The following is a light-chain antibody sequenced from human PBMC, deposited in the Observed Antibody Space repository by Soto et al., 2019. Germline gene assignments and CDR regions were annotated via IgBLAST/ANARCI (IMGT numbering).Light chain of an antibody. CDR2: GAS. J-gene: IGKJ1*01. CDR1: QSVSSSY. Sequence: EIVLTQSPGTLSLSPGERATLSCRASQSVSSSYLAWYQQKPGQAPRLLIYGASIRATGIPDRFSGSASGTDFTLTINRLEPEDSAVYYCQQYGNSPRTFGQGP. CDR3: QQYGNSPRT. V-gene: IGKV3-20*01.